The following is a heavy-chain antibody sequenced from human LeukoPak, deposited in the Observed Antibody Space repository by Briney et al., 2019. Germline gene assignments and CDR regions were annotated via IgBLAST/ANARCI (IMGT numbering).Heavy chain of an antibody. CDR2: IYHSGST. J-gene: IGHJ4*02. CDR1: GGSISSSNW. V-gene: IGHV4-4*02. CDR3: ARATYYYDSSGLSLDH. Sequence: PSGTLSLTCAVSGGSISSSNWWSWVRQPPGKGLEWIGEIYHSGSTNYDPSLKSRVTISVDKSKNQFSLKLSSVTAADTAVYYCARATYYYDSSGLSLDHWGQGTLVTVSS. D-gene: IGHD3-22*01.